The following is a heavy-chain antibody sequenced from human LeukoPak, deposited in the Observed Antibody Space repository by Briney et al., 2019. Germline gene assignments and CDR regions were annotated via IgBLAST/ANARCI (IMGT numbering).Heavy chain of an antibody. J-gene: IGHJ2*01. CDR1: GGSISSYY. CDR3: ASHLRVSGYFDL. V-gene: IGHV4-4*07. Sequence: PSETLSLTCTASGGSISSYYWSWIRQPAGKGLEWIGRIYTSGSTNYNPSLKSRVTMSVDTSKNQFSLKLSSVTAADTAVYYCASHLRVSGYFDLWGRGTLVTVSS. D-gene: IGHD4-17*01. CDR2: IYTSGST.